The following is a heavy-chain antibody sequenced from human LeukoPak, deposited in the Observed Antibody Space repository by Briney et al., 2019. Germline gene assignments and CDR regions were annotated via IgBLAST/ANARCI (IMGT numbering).Heavy chain of an antibody. CDR2: IYYSGST. CDR1: GGSISSHY. J-gene: IGHJ6*02. Sequence: SETLSLTCTVSGGSISSHYWSWIRQPPGKGLEWIGYIYYSGSTNYNPSLKSRVTISVDTSKNQFFLKVTSVTAADTAVYYCARDSPTGGYNSRDNPYFHGLDVWGQGTTVTVSS. D-gene: IGHD2-8*02. CDR3: ARDSPTGGYNSRDNPYFHGLDV. V-gene: IGHV4-59*11.